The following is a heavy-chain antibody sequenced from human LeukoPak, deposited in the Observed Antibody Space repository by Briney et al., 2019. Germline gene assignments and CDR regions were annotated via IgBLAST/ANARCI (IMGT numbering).Heavy chain of an antibody. CDR2: INWNGGST. CDR1: GFTFDDYG. Sequence: GGSLRLSCAASGFTFDDYGMSWVRQAPGKGLEWVSGINWNGGSTGYADSVKGRFTISRDNAKNSLYPQMNSLRAEDTALYYCARGDYYDSSGYTSHFDYWGQGTLVTVSS. CDR3: ARGDYYDSSGYTSHFDY. D-gene: IGHD3-22*01. V-gene: IGHV3-20*04. J-gene: IGHJ4*02.